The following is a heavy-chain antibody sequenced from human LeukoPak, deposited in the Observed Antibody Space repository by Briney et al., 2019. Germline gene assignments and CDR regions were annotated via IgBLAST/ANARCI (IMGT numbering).Heavy chain of an antibody. CDR3: STGGYYFDY. J-gene: IGHJ4*02. D-gene: IGHD3-22*01. V-gene: IGHV3-15*01. CDR1: GFTFSNAW. Sequence: GGSLRLSCTGSGFTFSNAWLNWVRQAPGKGLEWLGRIKSKYSGGTTDYAAPVKGTFTISRDDSKNTVYLQMNSLKTEDTAVYYCSTGGYYFDYWGQGTLVTVAS. CDR2: IKSKYSGGTT.